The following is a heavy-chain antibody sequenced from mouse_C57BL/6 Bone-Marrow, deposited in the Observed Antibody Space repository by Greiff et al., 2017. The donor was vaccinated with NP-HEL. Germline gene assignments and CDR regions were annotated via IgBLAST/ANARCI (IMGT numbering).Heavy chain of an antibody. CDR1: GYTFTSYW. Sequence: VQLKQPGAELVMPGASVKLSCKASGYTFTSYWMHWVKQRPGQGLEWIGEIDPSDSYTNYNQKFKGKSTLTVDKSSSTAYMQLSSLTSEDSAVYYCARSGKFAYWGQGTLVTVSA. CDR3: ARSGKFAY. CDR2: IDPSDSYT. V-gene: IGHV1-69*01. J-gene: IGHJ3*01.